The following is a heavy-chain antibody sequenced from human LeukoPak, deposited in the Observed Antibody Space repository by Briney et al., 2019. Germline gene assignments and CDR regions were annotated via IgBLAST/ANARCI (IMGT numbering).Heavy chain of an antibody. D-gene: IGHD3-22*01. V-gene: IGHV3-30*01. Sequence: GGSLRLSCAASGFTFSMYSIHWVRQAPGKGLEWVAVMPYDGRNEDYAGSVKGRFTISRDSSKNKVYLQMNSLRAEDTAVYYCARDTLRHSSGYWGWFDPWGQGTLVTVSS. CDR1: GFTFSMYS. J-gene: IGHJ5*02. CDR2: MPYDGRNE. CDR3: ARDTLRHSSGYWGWFDP.